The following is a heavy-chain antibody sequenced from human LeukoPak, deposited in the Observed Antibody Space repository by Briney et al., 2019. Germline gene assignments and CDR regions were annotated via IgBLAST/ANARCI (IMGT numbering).Heavy chain of an antibody. CDR3: AKKSPGTYYAPPDY. CDR1: GFTFSSYG. CDR2: TSYDGRNK. D-gene: IGHD3-10*01. Sequence: GGSLRLSCAASGFTFSSYGMHWVRQAPGKGLEWVAVTSYDGRNKNYADSVKGRFTISRDNSKNTLYLQMNSLRAEDTAVYYCAKKSPGTYYAPPDYWGQGTLVTVSS. V-gene: IGHV3-30*18. J-gene: IGHJ4*02.